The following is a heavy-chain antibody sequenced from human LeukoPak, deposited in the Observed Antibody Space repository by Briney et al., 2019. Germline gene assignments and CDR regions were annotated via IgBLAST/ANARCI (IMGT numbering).Heavy chain of an antibody. J-gene: IGHJ4*02. CDR1: GFTLKSYW. V-gene: IGHV3-74*01. CDR3: VRPHENYVALGY. D-gene: IGHD1-7*01. CDR2: INMDATTT. Sequence: GVSLRLSCAASGFTLKSYWMHLVRQVPGKGPVWVSRINMDATTTDYADSVKVRFTIARVNAKNTVYMKMNNLRVEDTAFYYCVRPHENYVALGYWGQGTLVTVSS.